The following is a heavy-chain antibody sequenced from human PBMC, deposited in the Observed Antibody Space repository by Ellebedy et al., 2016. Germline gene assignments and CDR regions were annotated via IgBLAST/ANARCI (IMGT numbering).Heavy chain of an antibody. CDR2: INLRIGIGTR. D-gene: IGHD3-3*01. CDR1: RYTFTDDS. J-gene: IGHJ2*01. CDR3: ARSSGSGHDL. V-gene: IGHV1-2*02. Sequence: ASVKVSXKASRYTFTDDSMHWVRQAPGQGLEWMGWINLRIGIGTRHYAQKVRDRVTMTSDASISTAFMELSRLTSDDTAVYYCARSSGSGHDLWGQGTLVTVSS.